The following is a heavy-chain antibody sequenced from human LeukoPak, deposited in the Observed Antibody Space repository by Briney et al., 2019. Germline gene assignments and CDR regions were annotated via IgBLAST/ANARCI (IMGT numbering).Heavy chain of an antibody. J-gene: IGHJ5*02. CDR3: ARHRGSEYYDFWSGYLAKGWFDP. V-gene: IGHV4-59*08. CDR2: IYYSGST. CDR1: GGSISSYY. D-gene: IGHD3-3*01. Sequence: PSETLSLTCTVSGGSISSYYWSWIRQPPGKGLEWIGYIYYSGSTNYNPSLKSRVTISVDTSKNRFSLKLSSVTAADTAVYYCARHRGSEYYDFWSGYLAKGWFDPWGQGTLVTVSS.